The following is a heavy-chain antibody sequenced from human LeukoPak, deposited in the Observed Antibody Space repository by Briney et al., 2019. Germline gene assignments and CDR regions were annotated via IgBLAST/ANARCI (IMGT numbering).Heavy chain of an antibody. J-gene: IGHJ4*02. Sequence: GGSLRLSCAASGFTFSSYAMSWVRQAPGKLLKWVSASSGSGGSTYYADSVKGRFTISRDNSKNTLYLQMNSLRAEDTAVYYCAKDRLRWSTNFDYWGQGTLVTVSS. D-gene: IGHD2-21*01. CDR2: SSGSGGST. CDR1: GFTFSSYA. V-gene: IGHV3-23*01. CDR3: AKDRLRWSTNFDY.